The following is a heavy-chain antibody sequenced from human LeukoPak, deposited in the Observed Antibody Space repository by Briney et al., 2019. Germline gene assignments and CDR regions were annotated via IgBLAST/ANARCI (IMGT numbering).Heavy chain of an antibody. D-gene: IGHD3-10*01. CDR2: IYFSGST. CDR3: ARRNYGRLDY. V-gene: IGHV4-59*08. Sequence: SETLSLTCTVSGGSITSYYWSWIRQPPGKGLEWIGYIYFSGSTNYNPSLKSRLTISVDTSNNQFSLRLSSVTAADTAVYYCARRNYGRLDYWGQGTLVTVSS. CDR1: GGSITSYY. J-gene: IGHJ4*02.